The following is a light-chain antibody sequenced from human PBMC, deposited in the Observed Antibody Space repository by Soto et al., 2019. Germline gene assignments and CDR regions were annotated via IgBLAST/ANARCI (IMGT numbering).Light chain of an antibody. CDR1: QSINNW. V-gene: IGKV1-5*03. Sequence: DIQMTQSPSTLSASVGDRVTITGRASQSINNWLAWYQQKPWKAPKLLIYKTSDLESGDPSRCSGSGSGTEFSLTISSLQPDGFATYYCQQYKSFSLTFGGGTRVEVK. CDR3: QQYKSFSLT. CDR2: KTS. J-gene: IGKJ4*01.